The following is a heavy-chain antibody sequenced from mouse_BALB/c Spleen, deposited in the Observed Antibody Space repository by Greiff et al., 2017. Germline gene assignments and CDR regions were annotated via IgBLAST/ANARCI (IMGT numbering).Heavy chain of an antibody. CDR1: GFTFSDYY. V-gene: IGHV5-4*02. Sequence: EVHLVESGGGLVKPGGSLKLSCAASGFTFSDYYMYWVRQTPEKRLEWVATISDGGSYTYYPDSVKGRFTISRDNAKNNLYLQMSSLKSEDTAMYYCARDGNQGDYWGQGTSVTVSS. CDR3: ARDGNQGDY. J-gene: IGHJ4*01. CDR2: ISDGGSYT.